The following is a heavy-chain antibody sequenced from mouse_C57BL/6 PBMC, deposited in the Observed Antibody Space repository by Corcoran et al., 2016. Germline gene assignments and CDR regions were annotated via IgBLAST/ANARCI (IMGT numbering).Heavy chain of an antibody. CDR2: INTYSGVP. CDR1: GYTFTTYG. CDR3: ARLDSFAY. J-gene: IGHJ3*01. Sequence: QIQLVQSGPELKKPGETVKISCKASGYTFTTYGMSWVKQAPGKGLKWMGWINTYSGVPTYADDFKGRFAFSLETSASTSYLQINNLKNEDTVTYFCARLDSFAYWGQGTLVTVSA. V-gene: IGHV9-3*01.